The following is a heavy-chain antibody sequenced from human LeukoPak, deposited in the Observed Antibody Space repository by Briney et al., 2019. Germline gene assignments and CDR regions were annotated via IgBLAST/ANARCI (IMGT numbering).Heavy chain of an antibody. D-gene: IGHD3-22*01. V-gene: IGHV3-7*01. CDR1: GFTFSSYW. Sequence: GGSLRLSCAASGFTFSSYWMSWVRQAPGKGLEWVANIKQDGSEKYYVDSVKGRFTISRDNAKNSLYLQMNSLRAEDTAVYYCARVSYYYDSSGYYGPKPPDYWGQGTLVTVSS. CDR3: ARVSYYYDSSGYYGPKPPDY. CDR2: IKQDGSEK. J-gene: IGHJ4*02.